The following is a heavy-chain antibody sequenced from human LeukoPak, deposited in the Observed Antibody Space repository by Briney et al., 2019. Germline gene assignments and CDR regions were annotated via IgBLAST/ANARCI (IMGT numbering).Heavy chain of an antibody. J-gene: IGHJ4*02. Sequence: GGSLRLSCAASGFTFSTYSMNWVRQAPGKGLEWVSSISSSSSYIYYADSVKGRFTISRDNAKNSLYLQMNSLRAEDTAVYYCARDGELLWFGDWGQGTLVTVSS. D-gene: IGHD3-10*01. CDR3: ARDGELLWFGD. CDR2: ISSSSSYI. V-gene: IGHV3-21*01. CDR1: GFTFSTYS.